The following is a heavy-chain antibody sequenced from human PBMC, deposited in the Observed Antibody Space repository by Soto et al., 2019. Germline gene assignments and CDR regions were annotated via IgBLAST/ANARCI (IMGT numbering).Heavy chain of an antibody. V-gene: IGHV3-66*01. CDR1: GFDVSNTD. D-gene: IGHD3-22*01. J-gene: IGHJ4*02. Sequence: EVQLVESGGDLVQRGGSLRLSCAASGFDVSNTDMSWVRQAPGKGLEWVSVIYSGGYTNYADSVKGRFIVSRDSPKNTLYIQLGSLIAEDTAVYYCAREAIIVIAATEYYVDYRGQGTLGAVSS. CDR2: IYSGGYT. CDR3: AREAIIVIAATEYYVDY.